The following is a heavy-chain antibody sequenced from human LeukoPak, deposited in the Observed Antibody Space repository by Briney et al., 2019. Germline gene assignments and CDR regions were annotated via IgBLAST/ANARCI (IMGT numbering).Heavy chain of an antibody. CDR2: IWYDGSNK. CDR1: GFTFSNYD. J-gene: IGHJ4*02. Sequence: PGRSLRLSCAASGFTFSNYDMHWVRQAPGKGLEWVAVIWYDGSNKYYADSVKGRFTISRDNSKNTLYLQMNSLRAEDTAVYYCARDRLGATWAFDYWGQGTLVTVSS. V-gene: IGHV3-33*01. D-gene: IGHD1-26*01. CDR3: ARDRLGATWAFDY.